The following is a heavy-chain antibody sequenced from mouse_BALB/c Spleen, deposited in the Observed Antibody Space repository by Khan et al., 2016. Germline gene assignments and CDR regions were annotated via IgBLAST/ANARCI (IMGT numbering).Heavy chain of an antibody. CDR3: ERHACYRYGDYAMDY. D-gene: IGHD2-14*01. V-gene: IGHV10-1*02. CDR1: GYTFNTYA. CDR2: IRSKSNNYAT. Sequence: EVQLVESGGGLVQPKGSLKLSCAASGYTFNTYAMNWVRQAPGKGLEWVARIRSKSNNYATYYADSVKDRFTISRDDSQSMLYLQMNNLKTEDTAVYYCERHACYRYGDYAMDYWGQGTSVTVSS. J-gene: IGHJ4*01.